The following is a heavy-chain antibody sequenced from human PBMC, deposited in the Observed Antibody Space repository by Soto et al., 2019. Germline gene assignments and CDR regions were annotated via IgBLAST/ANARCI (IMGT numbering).Heavy chain of an antibody. J-gene: IGHJ4*02. CDR2: ISCSGGST. CDR1: GFTFSSYA. Sequence: GGSLRLSCAASGFTFSSYAMSWVRQAPGKGLEWVSAISCSGGSTYYADSVKGRFTISRDNSKNTLDLQMNSLRAEDTAVYYCAKNGIAARPGALYYVDHWGQGSLVTVSS. CDR3: AKNGIAARPGALYYVDH. D-gene: IGHD6-6*01. V-gene: IGHV3-23*01.